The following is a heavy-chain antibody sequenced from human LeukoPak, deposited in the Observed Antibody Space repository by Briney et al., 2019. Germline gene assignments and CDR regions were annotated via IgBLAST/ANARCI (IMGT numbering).Heavy chain of an antibody. J-gene: IGHJ6*03. Sequence: SETLSLTCTVSGGSISSSTYYWGWLRQPPGKGLEWIASIYYLGNTYYNPYLRSRVTISVDTSKNQFSLKLSSVTAADTVVYYCARSSEGRYYYDSSGFSYYYYYMDVWGKGTTVTISS. CDR1: GGSISSSTYY. D-gene: IGHD3-22*01. CDR2: IYYLGNT. V-gene: IGHV4-39*07. CDR3: ARSSEGRYYYDSSGFSYYYYYMDV.